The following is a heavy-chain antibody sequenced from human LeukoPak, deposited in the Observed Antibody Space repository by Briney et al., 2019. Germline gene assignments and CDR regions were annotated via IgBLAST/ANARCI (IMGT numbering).Heavy chain of an antibody. D-gene: IGHD2-2*01. J-gene: IGHJ5*02. CDR3: ARDGVGYCSSTSCFNWFDP. CDR1: GYTFTSYG. Sequence: ASVKVSCKASGYTFTSYGISWVRQAPGQGLEWMGWISAYNGNTNYAQKLQGRVTMTTDTSTSTAHMELRSLRSDDTAVYYCARDGVGYCSSTSCFNWFDPWGQGTLVTVSS. CDR2: ISAYNGNT. V-gene: IGHV1-18*01.